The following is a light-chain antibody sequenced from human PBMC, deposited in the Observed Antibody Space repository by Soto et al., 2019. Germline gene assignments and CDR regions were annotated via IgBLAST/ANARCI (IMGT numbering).Light chain of an antibody. CDR1: SSDVGGYNR. V-gene: IGLV2-18*02. CDR2: EVS. CDR3: SSFSSSSTFI. Sequence: QSVLTQPPSVSGSPGQSVTISCTGTSSDVGGYNRVSWYQQPPGAPPKLMIAEVSNRPSGVPDRFSGSKSGNTAALIISGLQAEDEADYYCSSFSSSSTFIFGGGTKLTVL. J-gene: IGLJ2*01.